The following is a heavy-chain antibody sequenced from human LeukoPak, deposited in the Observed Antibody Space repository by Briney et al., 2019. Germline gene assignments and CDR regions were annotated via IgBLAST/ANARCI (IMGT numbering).Heavy chain of an antibody. D-gene: IGHD2-15*01. Sequence: SVKVSCKASGYTFTSYGISWVRQAPGQGLEWMGRIIPIFGTANYAQKFQGRVTITTDESTSTAYMELSSLRSEDTAVYYCARDGTWGYCSGGSCSYYFDYWGQGTLVTVSS. CDR2: IIPIFGTA. V-gene: IGHV1-69*05. CDR1: GYTFTSYG. CDR3: ARDGTWGYCSGGSCSYYFDY. J-gene: IGHJ4*02.